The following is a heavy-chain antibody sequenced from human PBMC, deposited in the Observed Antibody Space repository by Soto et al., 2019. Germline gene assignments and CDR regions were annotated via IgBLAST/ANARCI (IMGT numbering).Heavy chain of an antibody. Sequence: QFQLVQSGPEVKKPGSSVKVSCKASGGTFNGYTISWVRQAPGQGLEWVGRIIPILSTTNYARKFQGRATIIADQSTSTAHMELSSLRSDDTALYFCARGGDWNNHRMDVWGKGTTVTVSS. CDR3: ARGGDWNNHRMDV. V-gene: IGHV1-69*08. J-gene: IGHJ6*03. CDR2: IIPILSTT. D-gene: IGHD1-1*01. CDR1: GGTFNGYT.